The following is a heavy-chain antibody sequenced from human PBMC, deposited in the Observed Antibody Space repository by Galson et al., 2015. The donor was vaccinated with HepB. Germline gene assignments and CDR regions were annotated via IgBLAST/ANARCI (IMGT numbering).Heavy chain of an antibody. CDR1: GYSFTSYW. J-gene: IGHJ4*02. CDR3: ARGSSGWYSFGY. Sequence: SGAEVKKPGESLRISCKGSGYSFTSYWISWVRQMPGKGLEWVGRIDPSDSYINYSPSFQGHVTISADKSISTAYLQWSSLKASDTAMYCCARGSSGWYSFGYWGPGTLVTVSS. D-gene: IGHD6-19*01. V-gene: IGHV5-10-1*01. CDR2: IDPSDSYI.